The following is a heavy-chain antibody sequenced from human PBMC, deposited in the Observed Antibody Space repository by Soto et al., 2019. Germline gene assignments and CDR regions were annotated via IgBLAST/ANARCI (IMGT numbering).Heavy chain of an antibody. D-gene: IGHD5-18*01. J-gene: IGHJ4*02. CDR2: IWYDGSNK. V-gene: IGHV3-33*01. Sequence: QVQLVESGGGVVQPGRSLRLSCAASGFTFSSYGMHWVRQAPGKGLEWVAVIWYDGSNKYYADSVKGRFTISRDNSKNTLYLQMNSLRAEDTAVYCCARDRNVDTAMVTLDYWGQGTLVTVSS. CDR3: ARDRNVDTAMVTLDY. CDR1: GFTFSSYG.